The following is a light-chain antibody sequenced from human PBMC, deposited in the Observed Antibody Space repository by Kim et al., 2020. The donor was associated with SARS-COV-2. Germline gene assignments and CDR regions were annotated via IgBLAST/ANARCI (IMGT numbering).Light chain of an antibody. CDR3: SSYAGNRDVV. V-gene: IGLV2-8*01. J-gene: IGLJ2*01. Sequence: QSALTQPPSASGSPGQSVTISCTGTSSDVGGYNYVSWYQQHPGKAPKLMIYEVTKRPSGVPDRFSGSKSGNTASLTVSGLRAEDEADYYCSSYAGNRDVVFGGGTQLTVL. CDR2: EVT. CDR1: SSDVGGYNY.